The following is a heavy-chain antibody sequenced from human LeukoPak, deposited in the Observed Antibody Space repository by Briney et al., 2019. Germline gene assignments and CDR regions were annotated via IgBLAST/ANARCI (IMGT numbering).Heavy chain of an antibody. CDR1: GGSISSSSYY. V-gene: IGHV4-39*07. Sequence: SETLSLTCTVSGGSISSSSYYWGWIRQPPGKGLEWIGSIYYSGSTYYNPSLKSRVTISVDTSKNQFSLKLSSVTAADTAVYYCARDRREHYYYYYMDVWGKGTTVTVSS. CDR2: IYYSGST. D-gene: IGHD5-24*01. CDR3: ARDRREHYYYYYMDV. J-gene: IGHJ6*03.